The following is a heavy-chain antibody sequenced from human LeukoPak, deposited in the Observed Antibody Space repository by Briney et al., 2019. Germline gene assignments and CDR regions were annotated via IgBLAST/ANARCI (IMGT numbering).Heavy chain of an antibody. V-gene: IGHV3-48*03. CDR2: ISGSGWTI. Sequence: GGSLRLSCAASGFTFSGYEMNWVRQAPGKGLVWVSYISGSGWTINYADSVKGRFTVSRDNAKNSLSLQMNSLRAEDTALYYCATDGAGFGIVGATTGDYWGQGTLVTVSS. D-gene: IGHD1-26*01. CDR1: GFTFSGYE. CDR3: ATDGAGFGIVGATTGDY. J-gene: IGHJ4*02.